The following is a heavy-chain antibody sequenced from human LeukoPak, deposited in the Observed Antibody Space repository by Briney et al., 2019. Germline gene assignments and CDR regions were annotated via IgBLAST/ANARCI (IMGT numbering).Heavy chain of an antibody. D-gene: IGHD1-1*01. CDR3: AREEPNSFDY. V-gene: IGHV3-21*01. Sequence: PGGSLRLSCAASGFTFSSYWMHWARQAPGKGLEWVSSISSSSSYIYYADSVKGRFTISRDNAKNSLYLQMNSLRAEDTAVYYCAREEPNSFDYWGQGTLVTVSS. J-gene: IGHJ4*02. CDR1: GFTFSSYW. CDR2: ISSSSSYI.